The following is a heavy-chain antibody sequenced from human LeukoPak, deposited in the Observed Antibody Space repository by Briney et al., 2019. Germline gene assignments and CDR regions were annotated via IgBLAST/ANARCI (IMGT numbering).Heavy chain of an antibody. Sequence: PSETLSLTCAVYGGSFSGYYWSWIRQPPGKGLEWIGEINHSGSTNYNPSLKSRVTISVDTSKNQFSLKLSSVTAADTAVYYCARLGTGGSGSYYRGYYYYYYMDVWGKGTTVTISS. D-gene: IGHD3-10*01. J-gene: IGHJ6*03. CDR1: GGSFSGYY. CDR3: ARLGTGGSGSYYRGYYYYYYMDV. CDR2: INHSGST. V-gene: IGHV4-34*01.